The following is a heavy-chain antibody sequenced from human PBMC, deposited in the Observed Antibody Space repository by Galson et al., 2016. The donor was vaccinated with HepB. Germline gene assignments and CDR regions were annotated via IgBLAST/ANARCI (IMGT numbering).Heavy chain of an antibody. CDR1: GVPISSTSYY. D-gene: IGHD3-16*02. J-gene: IGHJ4*02. CDR2: INYNKTT. V-gene: IGHV4-39*01. Sequence: SETLSLTCTVSGVPISSTSYYWAWVRQPPGKGLEWIASINYNKTTHFNPSLKGRVTVSVDTSKNQFSLKVTSVTAADSAIFYCARIYDFIWGGYRRGYYFDQWGQGILVTVSS. CDR3: ARIYDFIWGGYRRGYYFDQ.